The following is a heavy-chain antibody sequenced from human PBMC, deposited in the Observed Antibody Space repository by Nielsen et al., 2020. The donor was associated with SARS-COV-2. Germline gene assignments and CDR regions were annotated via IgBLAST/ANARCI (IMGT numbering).Heavy chain of an antibody. Sequence: GESLKISCAASGFTFNIYAMAWVRRAQGRGLEWVSGTSASGASTYYADSVKGRFSISRDNSRNTLYLQMNSLRVEDTAIYFCAKDDVVRGDAYDIWGQGTVVTVSS. V-gene: IGHV3-23*01. CDR2: TSASGAST. J-gene: IGHJ3*02. D-gene: IGHD3-10*01. CDR1: GFTFNIYA. CDR3: AKDDVVRGDAYDI.